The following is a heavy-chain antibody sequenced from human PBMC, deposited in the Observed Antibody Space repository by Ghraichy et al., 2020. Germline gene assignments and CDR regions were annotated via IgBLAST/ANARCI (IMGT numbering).Heavy chain of an antibody. J-gene: IGHJ6*02. CDR2: INPSGGST. CDR3: ARDRVSSWSYYYGMDV. CDR1: GYTFTSYY. Sequence: ASVKVSCKASGYTFTSYYMHWVRQAPGQGLEWMGIINPSGGSTSYAQKFQGRVTMTRDTSTSTVYMELSSLRSEDTAVYYCARDRVSSWSYYYGMDVWGQGTTVTVSS. V-gene: IGHV1-46*01. D-gene: IGHD6-13*01.